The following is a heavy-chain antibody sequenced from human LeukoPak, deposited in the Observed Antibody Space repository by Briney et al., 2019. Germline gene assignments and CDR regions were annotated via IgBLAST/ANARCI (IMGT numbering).Heavy chain of an antibody. CDR1: GGTFSSYA. V-gene: IGHV1-69*13. CDR2: IIPIFGTA. D-gene: IGHD5-12*01. CDR3: ARQDGYESYYFDY. Sequence: ASVKVSCKASGGTFSSYAISWVRQAPGQGLEWMGGIIPIFGTANYAQKFQGRVTITADESTSTAYMELSSLRSEDTAVYYCARQDGYESYYFDYWGQGTPVTVSS. J-gene: IGHJ4*02.